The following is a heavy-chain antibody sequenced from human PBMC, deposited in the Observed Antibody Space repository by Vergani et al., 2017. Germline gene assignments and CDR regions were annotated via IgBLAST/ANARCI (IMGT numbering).Heavy chain of an antibody. CDR1: GGTFSSYA. CDR3: ARNDHFDWFPVSTTPGGY. V-gene: IGHV1-69*01. Sequence: QVQLVQSGAEAKKPGSSVKVSCKASGGTFSSYAISWVRQAPGQGLEWMGGIIPIFGTANYAQKFQGRVTITADESTSTAYMELSSLRSEDTAVYYCARNDHFDWFPVSTTPGGYWGQGTLVTVSS. D-gene: IGHD3-9*01. J-gene: IGHJ4*02. CDR2: IIPIFGTA.